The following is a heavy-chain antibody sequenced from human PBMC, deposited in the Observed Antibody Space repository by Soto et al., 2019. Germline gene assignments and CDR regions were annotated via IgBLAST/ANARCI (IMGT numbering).Heavy chain of an antibody. CDR2: IYYSGST. D-gene: IGHD3-22*01. CDR3: ARAVRYYYDSSGYYNWFDP. Sequence: SETLSLTCTVSGGSISSSSYYWGWIRQPPGKGLEWIGSIYYSGSTYYNPSLKSRVTISVDTSKNQFSLKQSSVTAADTAVYYCARAVRYYYDSSGYYNWFDPWGQGTLVTVSS. J-gene: IGHJ5*02. V-gene: IGHV4-39*07. CDR1: GGSISSSSYY.